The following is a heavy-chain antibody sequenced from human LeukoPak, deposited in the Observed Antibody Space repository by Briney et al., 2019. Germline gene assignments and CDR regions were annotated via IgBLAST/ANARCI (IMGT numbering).Heavy chain of an antibody. CDR2: ISGSGGST. D-gene: IGHD2-15*01. CDR1: GFTVSSNY. Sequence: GSLRLSCAASGFTVSSNYMSWVRQAPGKGLEWVSAISGSGGSTYYADSVKGRFTISRDNSKNTLYLQMNSLRAEDTAVYYCAKAPIVVVVAAGFDYWGQGTLVTVSS. V-gene: IGHV3-23*01. J-gene: IGHJ4*02. CDR3: AKAPIVVVVAAGFDY.